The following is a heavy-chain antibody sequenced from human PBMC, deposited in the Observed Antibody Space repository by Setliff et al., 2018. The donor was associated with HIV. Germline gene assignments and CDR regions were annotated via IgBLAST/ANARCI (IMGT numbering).Heavy chain of an antibody. D-gene: IGHD3-10*01. CDR2: VNPDGSEA. J-gene: IGHJ4*02. Sequence: GGSLRLSCAASGFTFRNYKFNWVRQAPGKGLEWVASVNPDGSEASSVGSMKGRFTVSRDNAKNSLSLQMNSLRVEDTAVYYCADPPSGYWGQGTLVTVSS. V-gene: IGHV3-7*01. CDR3: ADPPSGY. CDR1: GFTFRNYK.